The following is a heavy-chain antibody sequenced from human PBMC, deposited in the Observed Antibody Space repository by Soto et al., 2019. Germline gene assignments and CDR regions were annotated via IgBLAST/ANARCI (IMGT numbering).Heavy chain of an antibody. J-gene: IGHJ4*02. CDR3: ASGYDFWSGYPTPIGY. Sequence: QLQLQELGPGLVKPSETLSLTCTVSGGSISSSSYYWGWIRQPPGKGLEWIGSIYYSGSTYYNPSLKSLGTISVDTYKNQFSLKLSSVTAADTAVYYCASGYDFWSGYPTPIGYWGQGTLVTVSS. D-gene: IGHD3-3*01. CDR1: GGSISSSSYY. CDR2: IYYSGST. V-gene: IGHV4-39*01.